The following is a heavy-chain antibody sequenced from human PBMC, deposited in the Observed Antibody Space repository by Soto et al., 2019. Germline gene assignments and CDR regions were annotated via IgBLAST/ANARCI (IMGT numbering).Heavy chain of an antibody. Sequence: PGGSLRLSCAASGFTVSSNYMSWVRQAPGKGLEWVSVIYSGGSTYYADSVKGRFTISRDSSKNTLYLQMNSLRAEDTAVYYCAKARGYYYGMDVWGQGTTVTVSS. CDR1: GFTVSSNY. CDR3: AKARGYYYGMDV. V-gene: IGHV3-53*01. D-gene: IGHD3-10*01. CDR2: IYSGGST. J-gene: IGHJ6*02.